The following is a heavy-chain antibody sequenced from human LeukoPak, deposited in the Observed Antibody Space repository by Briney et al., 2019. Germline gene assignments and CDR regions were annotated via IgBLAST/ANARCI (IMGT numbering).Heavy chain of an antibody. Sequence: SETLPLTCTVSGGSIRGYYWTWIRQAPGKGLEWMGHIYHTGTTSQNPSLNSRLTISVDTPKNQFSLRLSTVTAADTAMYYCARDFAFDLWGQGTMVTVSS. J-gene: IGHJ3*01. V-gene: IGHV4-59*01. CDR1: GGSIRGYY. CDR2: IYHTGTT. CDR3: ARDFAFDL.